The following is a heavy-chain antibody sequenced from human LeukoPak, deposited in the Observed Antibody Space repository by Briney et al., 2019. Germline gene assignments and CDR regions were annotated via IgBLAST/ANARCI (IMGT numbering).Heavy chain of an antibody. CDR3: AKDRQGYGSGWENSFDY. V-gene: IGHV3-30*02. D-gene: IGHD6-19*01. CDR1: GFTFSSFG. CDR2: IRYDGGNK. Sequence: PGGSLRPSCAASGFTFSSFGMHWVRQAPGKGLEWVTFIRYDGGNKYYTDSVKGRFTISRDNSKNTLYLQMNSLRAEDTAVYYCAKDRQGYGSGWENSFDYWGQGTLVTVSS. J-gene: IGHJ4*02.